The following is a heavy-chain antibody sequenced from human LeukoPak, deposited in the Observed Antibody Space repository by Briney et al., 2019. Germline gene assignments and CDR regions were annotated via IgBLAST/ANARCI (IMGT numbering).Heavy chain of an antibody. D-gene: IGHD3-3*01. V-gene: IGHV3-15*01. CDR1: GFTFSNAW. Sequence: PGGSLRLSCAASGFTFSNAWMSWVRQAPEKGLEWVGRIKSKTDGGTTAYAAPVKGRFTISRDDSKNTLYLQMNSLKTEDTAVYYCAKDRKVYDFWSGYATQNYYYYYMDVWGKGTTVTVSS. CDR2: IKSKTDGGTT. J-gene: IGHJ6*03. CDR3: AKDRKVYDFWSGYATQNYYYYYMDV.